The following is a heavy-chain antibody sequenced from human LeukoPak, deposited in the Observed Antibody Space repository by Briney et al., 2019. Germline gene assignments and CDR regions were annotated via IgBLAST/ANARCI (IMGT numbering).Heavy chain of an antibody. CDR3: AKVRRSSYYFDY. Sequence: GGSLRLSCAASGFTFSSYAMGWVRQAPGKGLEGVSAISGSGGSTYYADSVKGRFTISRDNSKNTLYLQMNRLRAEDTAVYYCAKVRRSSYYFDYWGQGTLVTVSS. CDR2: ISGSGGST. J-gene: IGHJ4*02. V-gene: IGHV3-23*01. D-gene: IGHD6-6*01. CDR1: GFTFSSYA.